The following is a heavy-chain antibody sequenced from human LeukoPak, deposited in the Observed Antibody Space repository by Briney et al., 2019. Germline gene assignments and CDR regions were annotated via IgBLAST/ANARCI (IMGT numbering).Heavy chain of an antibody. CDR1: GFTFSTYC. Sequence: PGGSLRLSCAASGFTFSTYCMHWVRQAPGKGPMWVSRICPDGTVTNYADSVEARFIISRDNARNTVYLQMNSLRVEDTAVCYCVRDFRSADCWGQGTLVTVSS. CDR2: ICPDGTVT. CDR3: VRDFRSADC. J-gene: IGHJ4*02. V-gene: IGHV3-74*01.